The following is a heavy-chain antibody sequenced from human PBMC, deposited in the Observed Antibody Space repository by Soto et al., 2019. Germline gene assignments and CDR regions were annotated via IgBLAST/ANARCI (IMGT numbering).Heavy chain of an antibody. D-gene: IGHD6-13*01. CDR3: VRYRGAAAGHYYYGMDD. Sequence: RASVKVSCKASGYTFTSYYMHWVRQAPGQGLEWIGIINPSGGSTSYAQKIQGRDTMTRDTSTSTVYMELSSQRSEDTAENYCVRYRGAAAGHYYYGMDDWGQGTTVTVSS. J-gene: IGHJ6*02. CDR1: GYTFTSYY. V-gene: IGHV1-46*01. CDR2: INPSGGST.